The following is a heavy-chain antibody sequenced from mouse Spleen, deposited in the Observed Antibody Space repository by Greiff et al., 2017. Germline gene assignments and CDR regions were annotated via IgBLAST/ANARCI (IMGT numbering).Heavy chain of an antibody. CDR2: INSNGGST. Sequence: EVQLVESGGGLVQPGGSLKLSCAASGFTFSSYGMSWVRQTPDKRLELVATINSNGGSTYYPDSVKGRFTISRDNAKNTLYLQMSSLKSEDTAMYYCASLYGYWGQGTLVTVSA. V-gene: IGHV5-6-3*01. D-gene: IGHD1-1*01. CDR1: GFTFSSYG. CDR3: ASLYGY. J-gene: IGHJ3*01.